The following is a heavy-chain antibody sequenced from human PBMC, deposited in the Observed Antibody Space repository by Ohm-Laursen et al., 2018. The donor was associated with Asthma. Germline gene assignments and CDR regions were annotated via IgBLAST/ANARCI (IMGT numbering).Heavy chain of an antibody. CDR3: ARGNMIVVVITGEIDY. Sequence: SLRLSCAASGFTFSSYGMHWVRQAPGKGLEWVAVISYDGSNKYYADSVKGRFTIPRDNSKNTLYLQMNSLRAEDTAVYYCARGNMIVVVITGEIDYWGQGTLVTVSS. D-gene: IGHD3-22*01. CDR2: ISYDGSNK. V-gene: IGHV3-30*03. J-gene: IGHJ4*02. CDR1: GFTFSSYG.